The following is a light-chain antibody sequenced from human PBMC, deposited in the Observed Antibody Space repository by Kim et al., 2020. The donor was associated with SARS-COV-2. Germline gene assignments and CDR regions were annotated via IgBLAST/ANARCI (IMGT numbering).Light chain of an antibody. CDR1: KLGDKY. V-gene: IGLV3-1*01. CDR3: QAWDSITGV. CDR2: QDS. J-gene: IGLJ2*01. Sequence: SVSPGQTASITCSGDKLGDKYACWYQQKPGQSPVLVIYQDSKRPSGIPERFSGSNSGNTATLTISGTQAMDEADYYCQAWDSITGVFGGGTQLTVL.